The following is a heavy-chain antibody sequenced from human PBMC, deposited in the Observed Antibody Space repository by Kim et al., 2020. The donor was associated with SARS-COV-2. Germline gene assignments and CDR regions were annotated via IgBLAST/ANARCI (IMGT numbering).Heavy chain of an antibody. V-gene: IGHV1-46*01. CDR1: GYTFTSYY. CDR2: INPSGGST. CDR3: ARGLVEGGSFGVYYYYGMDV. J-gene: IGHJ6*02. Sequence: ASVKVSCKASGYTFTSYYMHWVRQAPGQGLEWMGIINPSGGSTSYAQKFQGRVTMTRYTSTSTVYMELSSLRSEDTAVYYCARGLVEGGSFGVYYYYGMDVWGQGTTVTVSS. D-gene: IGHD3-10*01.